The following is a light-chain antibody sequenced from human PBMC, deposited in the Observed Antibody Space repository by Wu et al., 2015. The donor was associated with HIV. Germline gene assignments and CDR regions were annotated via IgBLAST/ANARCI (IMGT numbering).Light chain of an antibody. CDR2: KAS. CDR1: QSISTW. J-gene: IGKJ4*01. CDR3: QQYDSFPLT. Sequence: DIQMTQSPSTLSAFIGDSVTITCRASQSISTWLAWYQQKPGKAPSLLIYKASTLTSAVPSRFSGSGSGSDFTPNISSLQPDDFATYYCQQYDSFPLTFGGGTKVEIK. V-gene: IGKV1-5*03.